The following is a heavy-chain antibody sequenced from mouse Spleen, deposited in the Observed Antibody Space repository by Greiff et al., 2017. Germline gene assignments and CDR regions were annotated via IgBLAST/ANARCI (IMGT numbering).Heavy chain of an antibody. D-gene: IGHD1-1*02. V-gene: IGHV3-6*01. CDR2: ISYDGSN. CDR3: ARALLWNNY. CDR1: GYSITSGYY. Sequence: EVQLQESGPGLVKPSQSLSLTCSVTGYSITSGYYWNWIRQFPGNKLEWMGYISYDGSNNYNPSLKNRISITRDTSKNQFFLKLNSVTTEDTATYYCARALLWNNYWGQGTTLTVSS. J-gene: IGHJ2*01.